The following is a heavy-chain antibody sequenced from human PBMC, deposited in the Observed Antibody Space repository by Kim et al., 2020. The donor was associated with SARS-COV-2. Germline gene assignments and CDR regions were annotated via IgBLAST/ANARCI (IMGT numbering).Heavy chain of an antibody. CDR3: TTDPRGFSYGYYYGMDG. D-gene: IGHD3-16*01. Sequence: GGSLRLSCAASGFTFTNAWMTWVRQAPGKGLEWVAHIRSKDDGGTTDYATPVKGRFTISRDDSTSTLYLQMNSLRAEDTAVYYCTTDPRGFSYGYYYGMDGWGQGPTVTV. V-gene: IGHV3-15*05. CDR1: GFTFTNAW. J-gene: IGHJ6*02. CDR2: IRSKDDGGTT.